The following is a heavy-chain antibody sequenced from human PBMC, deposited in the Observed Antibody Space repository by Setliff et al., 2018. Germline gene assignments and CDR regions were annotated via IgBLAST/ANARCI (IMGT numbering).Heavy chain of an antibody. V-gene: IGHV1-69*05. CDR3: VREGVDSRSSTDYRYYMDV. CDR1: GATFSSYG. J-gene: IGHJ6*03. Sequence: KVSCKASGATFSSYGISWVRQAPGQGLEWMGGTIPMFGTTEYAQKFQGRLTIITDESTNTAFMQLSSLRSDDTAVYYCVREGVDSRSSTDYRYYMDVWGKGTTVTVSS. CDR2: TIPMFGTT. D-gene: IGHD3-22*01.